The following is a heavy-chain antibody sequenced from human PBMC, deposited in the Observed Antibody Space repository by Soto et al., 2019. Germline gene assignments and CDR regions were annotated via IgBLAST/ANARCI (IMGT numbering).Heavy chain of an antibody. CDR2: IYYSGST. Sequence: LETLPLTCTVSGGSISSSSYYWGWIRKPPGKGLECIGSIYYSGSTYYNPSLKSRVTISVDTSKNQFSLKLSSVTAADTAVYYCASLRVLWFGKLRNYYYYGMDVWGQGTTVTVSS. CDR3: ASLRVLWFGKLRNYYYYGMDV. J-gene: IGHJ6*02. V-gene: IGHV4-39*01. D-gene: IGHD3-10*01. CDR1: GGSISSSSYY.